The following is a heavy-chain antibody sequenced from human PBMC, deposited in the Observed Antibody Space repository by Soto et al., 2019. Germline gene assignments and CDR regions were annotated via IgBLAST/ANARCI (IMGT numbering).Heavy chain of an antibody. CDR1: GGSISGYY. V-gene: IGHV4-59*08. CDR2: IYYSGKP. CDR3: AKMATDLRFAFDI. D-gene: IGHD5-12*01. J-gene: IGHJ3*02. Sequence: PSXTLSLTCTVSGGSISGYYWGWMRQPPGKGLEWIGYIYYSGKPNYSPSLKSRVTISVDTSKNQFSLKLSSVTAADTAVYYCAKMATDLRFAFDIWGQGAMVTVSS.